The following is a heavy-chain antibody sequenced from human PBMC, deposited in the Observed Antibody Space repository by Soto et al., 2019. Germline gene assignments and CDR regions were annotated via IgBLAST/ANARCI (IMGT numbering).Heavy chain of an antibody. CDR2: IYYSGST. Sequence: SETLSLTCTVSGGSISSGDYYWSWIRQPPGKGLEWIGYIYYSGSTYYNPSLKSRVTISVDTSKNQFSLKLSSVTAADTAGYYCATLRQRPSSYATDVWGQGPTVTVSS. V-gene: IGHV4-30-4*01. J-gene: IGHJ6*02. CDR1: GGSISSGDYY. CDR3: ATLRQRPSSYATDV.